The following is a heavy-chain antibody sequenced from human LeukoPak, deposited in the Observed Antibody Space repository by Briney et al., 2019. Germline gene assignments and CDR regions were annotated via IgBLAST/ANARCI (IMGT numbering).Heavy chain of an antibody. CDR1: GYSFTSYW. D-gene: IGHD2-2*01. CDR2: IDPSDSYP. V-gene: IGHV5-10-1*01. Sequence: GESLKISCKGSGYSFTSYWISWVRQMPGKGLEWMGRIDPSDSYPNYSPSFQGHVTISADKSISTAYLQWSSLKASDTAMYYCARRSRFCSSTSCYVGYYGMDVWGQGTTVTVSS. CDR3: ARRSRFCSSTSCYVGYYGMDV. J-gene: IGHJ6*02.